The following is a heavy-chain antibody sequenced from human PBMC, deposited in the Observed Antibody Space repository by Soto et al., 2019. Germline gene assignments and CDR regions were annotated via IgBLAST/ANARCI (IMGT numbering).Heavy chain of an antibody. CDR2: IIPILGIA. Sequence: QVQLVHSGAEVKKPGSSVKVSCKASGGTFSSYTISWVRQAPGQGLEWMGRIIPILGIANYAQKVQGRDTITADKSTSTAYMELSSLGSEDTAVYYCARDIDGIAARYGIWFDPWGQGTLVTVSS. J-gene: IGHJ5*02. D-gene: IGHD6-6*01. CDR1: GGTFSSYT. V-gene: IGHV1-69*04. CDR3: ARDIDGIAARYGIWFDP.